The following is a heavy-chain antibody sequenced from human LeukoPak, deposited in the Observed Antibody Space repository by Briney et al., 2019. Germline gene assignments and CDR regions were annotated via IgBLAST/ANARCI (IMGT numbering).Heavy chain of an antibody. CDR1: GYSISSGYY. V-gene: IGHV4-38-2*01. CDR2: IYHSGST. Sequence: IPSETLSLTCAVSGYSISSGYYWGWIRQPPGKGLEWIGSIYHSGSTYYNPSLKSRVTISVDTSKNQISLKLSSVTAADTAVYYCARNRGSAPYNWFDPWGQGTLVTVSS. D-gene: IGHD3-10*01. CDR3: ARNRGSAPYNWFDP. J-gene: IGHJ5*02.